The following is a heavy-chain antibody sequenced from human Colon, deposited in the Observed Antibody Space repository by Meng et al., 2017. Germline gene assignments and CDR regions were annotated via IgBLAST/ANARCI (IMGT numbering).Heavy chain of an antibody. Sequence: QVHLPEAGPGLGKPSGTLSPTCAVSGDSITYDNWWSWLRQPPGKGLEWIGEIHHGRGTNYNPALRSRVTFSLDKSRNQLSLTLTSVTAADTAVYYCARNGFYSLGYWGPGALVTVSS. CDR3: ARNGFYSLGY. CDR1: GDSITYDNW. D-gene: IGHD3-22*01. J-gene: IGHJ4*02. CDR2: IHHGRGT. V-gene: IGHV4-4*02.